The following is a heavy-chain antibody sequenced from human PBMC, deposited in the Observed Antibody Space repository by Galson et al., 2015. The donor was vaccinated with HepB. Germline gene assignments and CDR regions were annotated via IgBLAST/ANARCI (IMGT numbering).Heavy chain of an antibody. J-gene: IGHJ6*02. V-gene: IGHV3-30-3*01. D-gene: IGHD3-10*01. CDR3: ARDQNYYGSGAPRGGMDV. CDR2: ISYDGSNK. Sequence: SLRLSCAASGFTFSSYAMHWVRQAPGKGLEWVAVISYDGSNKYYADSVKGRFTISRDNSKNTLYLQMNSLRAEDTAVYYCARDQNYYGSGAPRGGMDVWGQGTTVTVSS. CDR1: GFTFSSYA.